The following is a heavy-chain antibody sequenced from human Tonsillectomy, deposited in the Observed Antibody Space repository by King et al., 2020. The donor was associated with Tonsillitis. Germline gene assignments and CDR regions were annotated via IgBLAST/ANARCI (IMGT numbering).Heavy chain of an antibody. Sequence: QLVQSGAEVKKPGESLKISCKGSGYSFTNYWIGWVRQMPGKGLEWMGIIYPGDSDTSYSPSFQGQVTISADKSISTAYLHWSSLKASDTAMYYCARSHCSGGSCYPYYSSGMDVWGQGTTVTVSS. CDR3: ARSHCSGGSCYPYYSSGMDV. D-gene: IGHD2-15*01. CDR2: IYPGDSDT. J-gene: IGHJ6*02. V-gene: IGHV5-51*01. CDR1: GYSFTNYW.